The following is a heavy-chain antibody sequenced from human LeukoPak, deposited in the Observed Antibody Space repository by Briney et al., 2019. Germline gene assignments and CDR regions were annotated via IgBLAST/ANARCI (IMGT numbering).Heavy chain of an antibody. CDR1: GGSISSSSYY. CDR2: IYYSGST. Sequence: PSETLSLTCTASGGSISSSSYYWGWIRQPPGKGLEWIGSIYYSGSTYYNPSLKSRVTISVDTSKNQFSLKLSSVTAADAAVYYCARRRYYYDSSGFYNYFDYWGQGTLVTVSS. V-gene: IGHV4-39*01. CDR3: ARRRYYYDSSGFYNYFDY. D-gene: IGHD3-22*01. J-gene: IGHJ4*02.